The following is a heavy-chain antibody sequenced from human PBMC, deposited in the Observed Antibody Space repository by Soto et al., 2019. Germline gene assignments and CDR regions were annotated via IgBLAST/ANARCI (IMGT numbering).Heavy chain of an antibody. D-gene: IGHD3-22*01. J-gene: IGHJ3*02. CDR3: ARETYYYDSSGYYEPRAFDI. CDR2: ISYDGSNK. Sequence: HPVGSLRLSCAASGFTFSSYAMHWVRQAPGKGLEWVAVISYDGSNKYYADSVKGRFTISRDNSKNTLYLQMNSLRAEDTAVYYCARETYYYDSSGYYEPRAFDIWGQGTMVTVSS. V-gene: IGHV3-30-3*01. CDR1: GFTFSSYA.